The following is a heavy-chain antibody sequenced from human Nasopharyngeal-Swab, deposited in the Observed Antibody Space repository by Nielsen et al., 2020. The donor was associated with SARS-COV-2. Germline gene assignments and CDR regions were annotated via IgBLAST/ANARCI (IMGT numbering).Heavy chain of an antibody. Sequence: GESLKISCAASGFTFSSYAMSWVRQAPGKGLEWVSAISGSGGSTYYADSVKGRFNISRDNSKNTLYLQMNSLRAEDTDVYYCAPTVTTRYFDYWGQGTLVTVSS. CDR2: ISGSGGST. J-gene: IGHJ4*02. CDR1: GFTFSSYA. D-gene: IGHD4-17*01. CDR3: APTVTTRYFDY. V-gene: IGHV3-23*01.